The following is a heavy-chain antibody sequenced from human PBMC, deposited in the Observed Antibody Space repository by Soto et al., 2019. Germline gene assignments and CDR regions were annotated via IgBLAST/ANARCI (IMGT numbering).Heavy chain of an antibody. D-gene: IGHD3-3*01. Sequence: EVQLVESGGGLVKPGGSLRLSCAASGFTFSSYSMNCVRQAPGKGLEWVSSISSSSSYIYYADSVKGRFTISRDNAKNSLYLQMNSLRAEDTAVYYCALIPIFGGPPESAYWGQGTLVAVSS. J-gene: IGHJ4*02. CDR2: ISSSSSYI. CDR3: ALIPIFGGPPESAY. V-gene: IGHV3-21*01. CDR1: GFTFSSYS.